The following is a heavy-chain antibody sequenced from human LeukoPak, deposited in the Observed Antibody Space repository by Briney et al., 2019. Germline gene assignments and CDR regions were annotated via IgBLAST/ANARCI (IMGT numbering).Heavy chain of an antibody. Sequence: PSETLSLTCAVSGGSISSGGYSWSWIRQPPGKGLEWIGYIYHSGSTYYNPSLKSRVTISVDRSKNQFSLKLSSVTAADTAAYYCATSSYGDFHNVFDIWGQGTMVTVSS. CDR3: ATSSYGDFHNVFDI. CDR1: GGSISSGGYS. V-gene: IGHV4-30-2*02. J-gene: IGHJ3*02. D-gene: IGHD4-17*01. CDR2: IYHSGST.